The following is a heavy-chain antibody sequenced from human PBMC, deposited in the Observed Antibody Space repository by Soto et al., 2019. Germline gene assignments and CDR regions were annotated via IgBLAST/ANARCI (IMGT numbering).Heavy chain of an antibody. J-gene: IGHJ4*02. D-gene: IGHD6-13*01. Sequence: GGSLRLSCAASGFTFSSYWMHWVRQAPGKGLVWVSRINTDGSSTSYADSVKGRFTISRDNAENTLYLQMNSLRAEDTAVYYCARFIAAAGNPKSQWGQGTLVTVSS. V-gene: IGHV3-74*01. CDR1: GFTFSSYW. CDR2: INTDGSST. CDR3: ARFIAAAGNPKSQ.